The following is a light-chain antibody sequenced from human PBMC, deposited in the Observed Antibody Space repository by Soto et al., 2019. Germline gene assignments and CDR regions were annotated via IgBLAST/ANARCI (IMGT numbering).Light chain of an antibody. Sequence: QSALTQPASVSGSPGQSITISCTGTSSDVGGYNYVSWYQQHPGNAPNLMIYDVSNRPSGVSNRFSGSKSGNTASLTISGLQAEDEADYYCSSYTTSSTVVFGGGTKLTVL. V-gene: IGLV2-14*03. CDR2: DVS. CDR1: SSDVGGYNY. CDR3: SSYTTSSTVV. J-gene: IGLJ2*01.